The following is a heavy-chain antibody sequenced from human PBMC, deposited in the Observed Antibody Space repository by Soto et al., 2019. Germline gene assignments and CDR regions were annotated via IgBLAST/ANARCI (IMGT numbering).Heavy chain of an antibody. V-gene: IGHV4-61*05. CDR2: IYYSGST. D-gene: IGHD3-10*01. CDR3: ARRWGSGIDY. J-gene: IGHJ4*02. CDR1: GGSISSSSYC. Sequence: LETLPLTCPVSGGSISSSSYCWSWIRQPPGKGLEWIGYIYYSGSTNYNPSLKSRVTISVDTSKNQFSLKLSSVTAADTAVYYCARRWGSGIDYWGQGTLVTVSS.